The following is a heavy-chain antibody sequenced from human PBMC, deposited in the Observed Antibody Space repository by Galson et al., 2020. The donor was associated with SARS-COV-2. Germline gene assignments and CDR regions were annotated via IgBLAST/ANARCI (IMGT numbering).Heavy chain of an antibody. Sequence: GGSLRLSCAASGFTSISYGMHWVRQAPGKGLEWVAVISYDGSNKYYADSLKGRFTISRDNSKNTLYLQMSSLRAEDTAVYYCAKGGSGSYYTYFDYWGQGTLVTVSS. CDR1: GFTSISYG. D-gene: IGHD3-10*01. CDR3: AKGGSGSYYTYFDY. J-gene: IGHJ4*02. CDR2: ISYDGSNK. V-gene: IGHV3-30*18.